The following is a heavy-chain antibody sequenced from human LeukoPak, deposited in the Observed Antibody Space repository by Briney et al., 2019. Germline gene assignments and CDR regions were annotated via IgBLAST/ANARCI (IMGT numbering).Heavy chain of an antibody. D-gene: IGHD3-10*01. J-gene: IGHJ6*04. CDR1: GFTFSSYS. Sequence: GGSLRLSCAASGFTFSSYSMNWVRQAPGKGLEWVSSTSSSSSYIYYADSVKGRFTISRDNAKNSLYLQMNSLRAEDTAVYYCASSTSYYYGSGSFYGMDVWGKGTTVTVSS. CDR3: ASSTSYYYGSGSFYGMDV. V-gene: IGHV3-21*01. CDR2: TSSSSSYI.